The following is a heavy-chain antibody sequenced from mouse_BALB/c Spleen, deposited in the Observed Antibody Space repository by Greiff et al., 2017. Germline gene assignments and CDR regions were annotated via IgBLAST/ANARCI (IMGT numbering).Heavy chain of an antibody. D-gene: IGHD2-4*01. CDR1: GFTFSSYA. J-gene: IGHJ4*01. CDR3: ARIYYDYDHYAMDY. V-gene: IGHV5-9-4*01. CDR2: ISSGGSYT. Sequence: EVKVVESGGGLVKPGGSLKLSCAASGFTFSSYAMSWVRQSPEKRLEWVAEISSGGSYTYYPDTVTGRFTISRDNAKNTLYLEMSSLRSEDTAMYYCARIYYDYDHYAMDYWGQGTSVTVSS.